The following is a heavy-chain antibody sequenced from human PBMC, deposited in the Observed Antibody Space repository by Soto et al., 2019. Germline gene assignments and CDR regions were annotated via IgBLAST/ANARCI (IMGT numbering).Heavy chain of an antibody. CDR2: ISGSGGST. J-gene: IGHJ4*02. V-gene: IGHV3-23*01. CDR1: GFNFTTNA. CDR3: AKSLRGIIIDFDY. Sequence: GGSLRLSCAASGFNFTTNAMSWVRQAPGKGLEWVSAISGSGGSTYYVDSVKGRFTISRDNSKNTLYLQMNSLRAEDTAVYYCAKSLRGIIIDFDYWGQGTQVTVSS. D-gene: IGHD3-10*01.